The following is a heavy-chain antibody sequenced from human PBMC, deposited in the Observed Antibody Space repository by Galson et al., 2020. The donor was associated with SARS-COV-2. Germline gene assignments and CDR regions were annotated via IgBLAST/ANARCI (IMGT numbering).Heavy chain of an antibody. V-gene: IGHV3-7*01. CDR2: IRGDGSET. Sequence: GGSLRLSCAVSGFTFKDYWMSWVRQAPGKGLEWVANIRGDGSETNYVDSVKGRFSISRDNAVDTLYLQMNSLRVEETAVYYCTREGWQGGYWGQGTRVTVSS. CDR3: TREGWQGGY. D-gene: IGHD6-19*01. CDR1: GFTFKDYW. J-gene: IGHJ4*02.